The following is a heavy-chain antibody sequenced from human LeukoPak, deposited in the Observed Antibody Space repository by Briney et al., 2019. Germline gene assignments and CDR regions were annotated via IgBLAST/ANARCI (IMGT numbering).Heavy chain of an antibody. J-gene: IGHJ6*02. CDR1: GGSISNSNYY. D-gene: IGHD2-15*01. CDR3: ARTLAAYYYYGMDV. CDR2: IHYSGST. V-gene: IGHV4-61*01. Sequence: PSETLSLTCTVSGGSISNSNYYWSWIRQPPGKGLEWIGYIHYSGSTNYNPPLKSRVTISVDTSKNQFSLNLSSVTAADTAVYYCARTLAAYYYYGMDVWGQGTTVTVSS.